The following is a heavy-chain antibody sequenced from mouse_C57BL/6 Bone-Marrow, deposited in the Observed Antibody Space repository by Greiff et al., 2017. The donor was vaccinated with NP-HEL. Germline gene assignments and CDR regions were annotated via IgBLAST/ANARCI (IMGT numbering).Heavy chain of an antibody. CDR3: ARRNWGLDY. D-gene: IGHD4-1*02. CDR2: ISSGGSYT. V-gene: IGHV5-6*02. Sequence: DVMLVESGGDLVKPGGSLKLSCAASGFTFSSYGMSWVRQTPDKRLEWVATISSGGSYTYYPDSVKGRFTISRDNAKNTLYLQMSSLKSEDTAMYYCARRNWGLDYWGQGTTLTVSS. J-gene: IGHJ2*01. CDR1: GFTFSSYG.